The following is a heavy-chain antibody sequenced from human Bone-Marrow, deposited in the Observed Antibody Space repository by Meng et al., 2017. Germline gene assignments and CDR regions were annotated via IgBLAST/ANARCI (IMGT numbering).Heavy chain of an antibody. CDR3: ARGPTTMAHDFDY. D-gene: IGHD4-11*01. CDR2: INHSGST. CDR1: VGLFCDYY. V-gene: IGHV4-34*01. J-gene: IGHJ4*02. Sequence: VSRQQWGAGLLKASEPLPLTFVCSVGLFCDYYWSWIRQPPGKGLEWSGEINHSGSTNYNPSLESRATISVDTSQNNLSLKLSSVTAADSAVYYCARGPTTMAHDFDYWGQGTLVTVSS.